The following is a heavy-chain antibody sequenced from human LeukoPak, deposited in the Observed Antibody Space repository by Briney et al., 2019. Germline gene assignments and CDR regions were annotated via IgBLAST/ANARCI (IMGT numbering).Heavy chain of an antibody. CDR1: GFTFSGYE. D-gene: IGHD3-3*02. Sequence: SGGSLRLSCAASGFTFSGYEMNWVRQAPGKGLEWVSYISRSANTIYYADSVKGRFTISRDNAKNSLDLQMDSLRAEDTAVYYCVSPFYWGQGTLVTVSS. J-gene: IGHJ4*02. CDR3: VSPFY. V-gene: IGHV3-48*03. CDR2: ISRSANTI.